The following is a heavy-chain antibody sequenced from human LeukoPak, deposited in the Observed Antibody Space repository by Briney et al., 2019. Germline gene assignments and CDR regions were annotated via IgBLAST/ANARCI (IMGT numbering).Heavy chain of an antibody. J-gene: IGHJ3*02. V-gene: IGHV3-53*01. CDR3: ARGWVVATGGFDM. CDR2: IYSGGPT. CDR1: GFTVSLYY. D-gene: IGHD2-8*02. Sequence: PGGSLRLSCAASGFTVSLYYMTWVRQAPGKGLEWVSVIYSGGPTYYADSVKGRFTISRDNSKNTVYLQMNSLRGEDTAVYFCARGWVVATGGFDMWGQGTMVTASS.